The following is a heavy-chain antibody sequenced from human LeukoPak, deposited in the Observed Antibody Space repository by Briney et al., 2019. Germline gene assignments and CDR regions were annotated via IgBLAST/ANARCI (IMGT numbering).Heavy chain of an antibody. J-gene: IGHJ3*02. CDR1: GFTFSNAW. V-gene: IGHV3-15*01. CDR2: IKSKTDGGTT. D-gene: IGHD2-2*01. Sequence: GGSLRLSCAASGFTFSNAWMSWVRQAPGKGLEWVGRIKSKTDGGTTDYAAPVKGRFTISRDDSKNTPYLQMNSLKTEDTAVYYCTTVEDIVVVPAAMGAFDIWGQGTMVTVSS. CDR3: TTVEDIVVVPAAMGAFDI.